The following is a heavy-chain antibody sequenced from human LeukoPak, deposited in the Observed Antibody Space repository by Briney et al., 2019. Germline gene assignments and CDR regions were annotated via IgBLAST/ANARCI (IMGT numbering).Heavy chain of an antibody. CDR2: IIPIFGTA. CDR3: ARNVEMATTDPFDY. Sequence: ASVKVSCKASGGTFSSYAISWVRQAPGQGLEWMGGIIPIFGTANYAQKFQGRVTITADESTSTAYMELSSLRSEDTAVYYCARNVEMATTDPFDYWGQGTLVTVSS. J-gene: IGHJ4*02. V-gene: IGHV1-69*13. CDR1: GGTFSSYA. D-gene: IGHD5-24*01.